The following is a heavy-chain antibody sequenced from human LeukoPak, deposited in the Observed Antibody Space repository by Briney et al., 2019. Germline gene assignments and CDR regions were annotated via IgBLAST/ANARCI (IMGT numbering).Heavy chain of an antibody. CDR3: ARAYRYGQGGLWFDP. CDR1: GRSISSYY. Sequence: PSETLSLTCTVSGRSISSYYWSWIRQPPGRGLEWIGYIYYSGSTYYNPSLKSRVTISVDTSKNQFSLKLSSVTAADTAVYYCARAYRYGQGGLWFDPCGQGSLVTVSS. CDR2: IYYSGST. J-gene: IGHJ5*02. V-gene: IGHV4-59*06. D-gene: IGHD4-17*01.